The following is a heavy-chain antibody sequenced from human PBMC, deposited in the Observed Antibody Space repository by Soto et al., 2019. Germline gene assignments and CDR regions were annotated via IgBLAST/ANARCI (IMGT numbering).Heavy chain of an antibody. CDR1: GFTFSRYG. CDR2: ISIDDGSNK. CDR3: ARPRADFYYYYGMDV. D-gene: IGHD3-10*01. J-gene: IGHJ6*04. Sequence: QVQLVESGGGVVQPGRSLRLSCAASGFTFSRYGMHWVRQAPGKGLEWLAVISIDDGSNKYYADSVKGRFTISRDNSKNTVDLQMNSLRAEDTAVYYCARPRADFYYYYGMDVWGNGTTVTVSS. V-gene: IGHV3-30*03.